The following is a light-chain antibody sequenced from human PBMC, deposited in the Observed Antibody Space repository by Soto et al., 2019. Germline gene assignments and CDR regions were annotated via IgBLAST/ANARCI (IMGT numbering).Light chain of an antibody. CDR3: QHYNNWPLT. J-gene: IGKJ4*01. V-gene: IGKV3-15*01. Sequence: TQSPSFLSASVGDRVTITCRASQGISSWLAWYQQKPGQAPRLLIYATSTRATGIPARFSGSGSGTEFTLTISSLQSEDFAVYYCQHYNNWPLTFGGGTKVDIK. CDR2: ATS. CDR1: QGISSW.